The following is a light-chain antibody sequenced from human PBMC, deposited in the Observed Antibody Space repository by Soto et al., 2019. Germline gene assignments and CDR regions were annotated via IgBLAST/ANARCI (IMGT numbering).Light chain of an antibody. V-gene: IGLV2-23*02. CDR1: RSDCGNYNL. CDR2: DVS. J-gene: IGLJ1*01. Sequence: QSSLAQPASLSGSSWQSNTISCTGTRSDCGNYNLVSWYQQHPGKAPKLMIYDVSKRPSGVSNRFSGSKSGNTASLTISGLQADDEADYYCCSYAGDSYVFGTGTKVTVL. CDR3: CSYAGDSYV.